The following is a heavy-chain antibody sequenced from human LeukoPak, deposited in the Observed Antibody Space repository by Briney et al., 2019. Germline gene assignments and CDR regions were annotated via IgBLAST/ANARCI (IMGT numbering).Heavy chain of an antibody. J-gene: IGHJ4*02. CDR2: INHSGST. CDR1: GGSFSGYY. V-gene: IGHV4-34*01. D-gene: IGHD6-19*01. Sequence: PSETLSLTCAVYGGSFSGYYWSWIRQPPGKGLEWIGEINHSGSTNYNPSLKSRATISVDTSKNQFSLKLSSVTAADTAVYYCASSPIAVAGSLDYWGQGTLVTVSS. CDR3: ASSPIAVAGSLDY.